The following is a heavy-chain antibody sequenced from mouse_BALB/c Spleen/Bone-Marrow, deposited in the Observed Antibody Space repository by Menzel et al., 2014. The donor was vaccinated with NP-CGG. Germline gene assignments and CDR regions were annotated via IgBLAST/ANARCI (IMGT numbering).Heavy chain of an antibody. D-gene: IGHD1-2*01. V-gene: IGHV5-12-1*01. CDR2: ISSGGGST. J-gene: IGHJ2*01. CDR1: GFGFSSSD. CDR3: ATHYYGRFDY. Sequence: EVQLVESGGGLVKPGGSLKLSCAASGFGFSSSDMSWVRQTPEKRLEWVAYISSGGGSTYYPDTVKGRFTISRDNAKNTLSLQMSSLKSEDTAMYYCATHYYGRFDYWGQGTTLTVSS.